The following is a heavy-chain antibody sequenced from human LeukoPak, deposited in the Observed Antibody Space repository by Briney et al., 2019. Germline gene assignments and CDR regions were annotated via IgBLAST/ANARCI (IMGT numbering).Heavy chain of an antibody. CDR1: GFTFSSYW. CDR3: AKIPGSSGYHDY. D-gene: IGHD3-22*01. Sequence: GGSLRLSCAASGFTFSSYWMSWVRQAPGKGLEWVANIKSDGSDKRYVDSVKGRFTISRDNAKNSLNLQMNSLRAEDTAVYYCAKIPGSSGYHDYWGQGTLVTVSS. J-gene: IGHJ4*02. V-gene: IGHV3-7*01. CDR2: IKSDGSDK.